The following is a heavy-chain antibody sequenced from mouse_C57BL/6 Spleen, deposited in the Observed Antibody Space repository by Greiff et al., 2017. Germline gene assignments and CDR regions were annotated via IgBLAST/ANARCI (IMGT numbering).Heavy chain of an antibody. CDR3: ARSGGSSGFDY. CDR1: GYTFTSYW. D-gene: IGHD1-1*01. CDR2: IDPSDSYT. Sequence: QVQLKQPGAELVMPGASVKLSCKASGYTFTSYWMHWVKQRPGQGLEWIGEIDPSDSYTNYNQKFKGKSTLTVDKSSSTAYMQLSSLTSEDSAVYYCARSGGSSGFDYWGQGTTLTVSS. V-gene: IGHV1-69*01. J-gene: IGHJ2*01.